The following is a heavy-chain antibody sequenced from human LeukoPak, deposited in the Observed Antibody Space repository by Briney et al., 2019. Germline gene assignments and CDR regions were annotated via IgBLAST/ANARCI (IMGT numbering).Heavy chain of an antibody. CDR1: GFTFSSYS. CDR2: ISGSGGST. D-gene: IGHD6-13*01. J-gene: IGHJ1*01. CDR3: AKRPGQLVKYFQH. V-gene: IGHV3-23*01. Sequence: PGGSLRLSCAASGFTFSSYSMNWVRQAPGKGLEWVSAISGSGGSTYYADSVKGRFTISRDNSKNTLYLQMNSLRAEDTAVYYCAKRPGQLVKYFQHWGQGTLVTVSS.